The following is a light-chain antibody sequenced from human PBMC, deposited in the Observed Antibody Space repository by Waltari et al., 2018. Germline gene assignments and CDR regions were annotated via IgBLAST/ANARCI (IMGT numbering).Light chain of an antibody. J-gene: IGKJ2*03. CDR3: LQYTSSPYS. CDR1: QSISSW. CDR2: KAY. V-gene: IGKV1D-16*01. Sequence: DIQMTQSPSSLSASVGDTVTITCRASQSISSWLDWYQQTPGIAPKLLIYKAYSLQNGVPSRVGGSGSGKEFTLAIISLQTEDLASYYWLQYTSSPYSFSQGTKVEIK.